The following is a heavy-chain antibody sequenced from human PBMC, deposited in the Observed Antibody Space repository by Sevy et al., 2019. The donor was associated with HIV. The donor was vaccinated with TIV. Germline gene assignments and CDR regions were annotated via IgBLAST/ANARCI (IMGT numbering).Heavy chain of an antibody. J-gene: IGHJ6*03. Sequence: GGSLRLSCAASAFTFSSYSMNWVRQAPGKGLEWVSSISSSSSYIYYADSVKGRFTISRDNAKNSLYLQMNSLRAEDTAVYYCARDQRDIVVVPAANHYYYYMDVWGKGTTVTVSS. V-gene: IGHV3-21*01. CDR2: ISSSSSYI. CDR3: ARDQRDIVVVPAANHYYYYMDV. D-gene: IGHD2-2*01. CDR1: AFTFSSYS.